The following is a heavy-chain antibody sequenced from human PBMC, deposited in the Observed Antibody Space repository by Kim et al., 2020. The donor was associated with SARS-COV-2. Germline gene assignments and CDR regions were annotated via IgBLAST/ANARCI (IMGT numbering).Heavy chain of an antibody. CDR1: GGSISSSSYY. CDR2: IYYSGST. D-gene: IGHD3-3*01. Sequence: SETLSLTCTVSGGSISSSSYYWGWIRQPPGKGLEWIGSIYYSGSTYYNPSLKRRVTISVDTSKNQFSLKLSSVTAADTAVYYCARHSLRFLEWANWFDPWGQGTLVTVSS. J-gene: IGHJ5*02. CDR3: ARHSLRFLEWANWFDP. V-gene: IGHV4-39*01.